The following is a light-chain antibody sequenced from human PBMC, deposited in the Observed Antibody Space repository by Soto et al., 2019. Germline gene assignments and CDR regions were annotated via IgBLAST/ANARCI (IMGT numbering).Light chain of an antibody. CDR1: SSDVGGYNY. CDR3: SSYTSSPNGV. J-gene: IGLJ3*02. CDR2: DVS. V-gene: IGLV2-14*01. Sequence: QSALTQPASVSGSPGQSITISCTGTSSDVGGYNYVSWYQQHPGKAPKLMIYDVSNRPSGVSNRFSGSKSGNTASLTISGLQAEDEADYYCSSYTSSPNGVFGGGTKLTVL.